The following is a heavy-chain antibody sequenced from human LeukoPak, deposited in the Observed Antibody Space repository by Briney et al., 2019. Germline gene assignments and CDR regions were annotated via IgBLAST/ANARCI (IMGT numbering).Heavy chain of an antibody. CDR3: ASETGYSSSWYENY. Sequence: SQTLPLTCAVSGGSISSGGYSWSWIRQPPGKGLEWIGYIYHSGSTYYNPSLKSRVTISVDKSKNQFSLKLSSVTAADTAVYYCASETGYSSSWYENYWGQGTLVTVSS. CDR1: GGSISSGGYS. V-gene: IGHV4-30-2*01. J-gene: IGHJ4*02. D-gene: IGHD6-13*01. CDR2: IYHSGST.